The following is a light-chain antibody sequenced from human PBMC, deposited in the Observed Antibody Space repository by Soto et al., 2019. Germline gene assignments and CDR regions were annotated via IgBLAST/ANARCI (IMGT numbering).Light chain of an antibody. Sequence: QSVLTQPPSVSAAPGQKVTISCSGSSSNIGGNSVSWYQQLPGTAPKLLIYDDNKRPSGIPDRFSGSKSGTSATLGITGLQTGDEADYYCGSWDSSLSAYVFGTGTKVTGL. V-gene: IGLV1-51*01. J-gene: IGLJ1*01. CDR3: GSWDSSLSAYV. CDR2: DDN. CDR1: SSNIGGNS.